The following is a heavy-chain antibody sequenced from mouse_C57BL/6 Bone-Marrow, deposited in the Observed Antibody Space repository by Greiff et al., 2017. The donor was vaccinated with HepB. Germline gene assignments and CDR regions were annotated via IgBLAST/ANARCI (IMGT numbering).Heavy chain of an antibody. CDR3: ASSGDSPFDY. Sequence: QVQLQQSGAELVRPGTSVKVSCKASGYAFTNYLIEWVKQRPGQGLEWIGVINPGSGGTNYNEKFKGKATLTADKSSSTAYMQLSSLTSEDSAVYFCASSGDSPFDYWGQGTTLTVSS. CDR2: INPGSGGT. D-gene: IGHD3-1*01. V-gene: IGHV1-54*01. J-gene: IGHJ2*01. CDR1: GYAFTNYL.